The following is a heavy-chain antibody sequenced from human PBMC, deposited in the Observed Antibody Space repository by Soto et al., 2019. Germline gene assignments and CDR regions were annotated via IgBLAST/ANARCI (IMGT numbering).Heavy chain of an antibody. J-gene: IGHJ4*02. CDR3: ARVYDFWSGLDY. CDR1: GGSISSGDYY. D-gene: IGHD3-3*01. Sequence: SETLSLTCTVSGGSISSGDYYWSRIHQPPGKGLEWIGYIYYSGSTYYNPSLKSRVTISVDTSKNQFSLKLSSVTAADTAVYYCARVYDFWSGLDYWGQGTLVTVSS. V-gene: IGHV4-30-4*01. CDR2: IYYSGST.